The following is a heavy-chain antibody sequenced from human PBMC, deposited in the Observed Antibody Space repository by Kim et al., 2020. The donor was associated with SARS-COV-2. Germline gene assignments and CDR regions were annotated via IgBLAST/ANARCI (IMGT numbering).Heavy chain of an antibody. Sequence: ASVKVSCKASENAFNIYDFNWVRQATGQGPEWMGWMNPYTDNTGYAQKFQGRVTMTRNTSISTVYLELNSLRSEVTAVYYCAVTTVTTDTFDIWGQGSMVTVSS. D-gene: IGHD4-17*01. CDR2: MNPYTDNT. CDR1: ENAFNIYD. CDR3: AVTTVTTDTFDI. J-gene: IGHJ3*02. V-gene: IGHV1-8*02.